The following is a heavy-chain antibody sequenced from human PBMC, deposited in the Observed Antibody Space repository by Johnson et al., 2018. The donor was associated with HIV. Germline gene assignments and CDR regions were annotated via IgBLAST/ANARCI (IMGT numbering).Heavy chain of an antibody. CDR1: GFTFSTSW. J-gene: IGHJ3*02. V-gene: IGHV3-7*02. Sequence: VQLVESGGGLVQPGGSLRLSCAASGFTFSTSWMSWVRQAPGKGLGWVANINQDGVEKYYVDSLKGRFTISRDNAKRTLYLQMNSLRAEDTAVYYCARAGYGDVWDAFEIWGQGTMVTVSS. CDR2: INQDGVEK. CDR3: ARAGYGDVWDAFEI. D-gene: IGHD4/OR15-4a*01.